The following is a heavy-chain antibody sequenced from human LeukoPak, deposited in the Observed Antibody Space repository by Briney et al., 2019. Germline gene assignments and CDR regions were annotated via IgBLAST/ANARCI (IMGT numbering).Heavy chain of an antibody. Sequence: GGSLILSCAASGFTFSSYWMSWVRQAPGKGLEWVANIKQDGSNKYYADSVKGRFTISRDNSKNTLYLQMNSLRAEDTAVYYCAKDGMNLEWLLYYYYMDVWSKGTTVTVSS. V-gene: IGHV3-7*01. CDR1: GFTFSSYW. J-gene: IGHJ6*03. CDR2: IKQDGSNK. D-gene: IGHD3-3*01. CDR3: AKDGMNLEWLLYYYYMDV.